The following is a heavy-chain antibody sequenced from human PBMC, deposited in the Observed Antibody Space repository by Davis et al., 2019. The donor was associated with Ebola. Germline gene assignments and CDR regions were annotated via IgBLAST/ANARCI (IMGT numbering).Heavy chain of an antibody. V-gene: IGHV3-74*01. CDR3: ARSGLWFRELLRLHDY. D-gene: IGHD3-10*01. CDR1: GFTFSSYW. CDR2: INSDGSST. J-gene: IGHJ4*02. Sequence: HTGGSLRLSCAASGFTFSSYWMHWVRQAPGKGLVWVSRINSDGSSTSYADSVKGRFTISRDNAKNTLYLQMNSLRAEDTAVYYCARSGLWFRELLRLHDYWGQGTLVTVSS.